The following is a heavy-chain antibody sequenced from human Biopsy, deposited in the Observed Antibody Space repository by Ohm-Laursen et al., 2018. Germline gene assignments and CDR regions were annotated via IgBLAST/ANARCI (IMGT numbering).Heavy chain of an antibody. D-gene: IGHD1-14*01. Sequence: VSSVKVSCKASGGIFSRYVMGWVRQAPGQGLEWMGRIIPLLGITNYAERFQGRVTISVDRSTSTAYMELSSLKSEDTAVYYCAREYPEGDVWGQGTSVTVSS. CDR3: AREYPEGDV. CDR2: IIPLLGIT. J-gene: IGHJ6*02. CDR1: GGIFSRYV. V-gene: IGHV1-69*04.